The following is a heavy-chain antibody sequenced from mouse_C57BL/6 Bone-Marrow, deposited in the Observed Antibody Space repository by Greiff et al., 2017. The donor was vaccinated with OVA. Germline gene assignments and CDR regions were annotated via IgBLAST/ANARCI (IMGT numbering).Heavy chain of an antibody. D-gene: IGHD2-3*01. CDR2: IDPSDSET. V-gene: IGHV1-52*01. CDR3: ADGYYADYYAMDY. CDR1: GYTFTSYW. Sequence: VQLQQPGAELVRPGSSVKLSCKASGYTFTSYWMHWVKQRPIQGLEWIGNIDPSDSETHYNQKFKDKATLTVDKSSSTAYMQLSSLTSEDTAIYYCADGYYADYYAMDYWGQGTSVTVSS. J-gene: IGHJ4*01.